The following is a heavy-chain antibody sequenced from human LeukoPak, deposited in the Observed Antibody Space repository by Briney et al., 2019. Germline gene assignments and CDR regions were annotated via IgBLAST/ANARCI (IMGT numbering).Heavy chain of an antibody. V-gene: IGHV3-74*01. D-gene: IGHD1-14*01. CDR2: INADGSTT. J-gene: IGHJ3*01. Sequence: RKNTEKGLVWVSLINADGSTTSYADSVKGRFTISRDNARNTLSLEMNSLTIEDTAVYYCIVVVEPPDSDGFDVWGQGTMITVSS. CDR3: IVVVEPPDSDGFDV.